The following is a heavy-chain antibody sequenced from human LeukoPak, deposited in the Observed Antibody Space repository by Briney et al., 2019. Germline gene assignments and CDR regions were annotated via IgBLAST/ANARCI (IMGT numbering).Heavy chain of an antibody. CDR1: GYTFTSYD. Sequence: GASVKVSCKTSGYTFTSYDINWVRQATGQGLEWMGWMNPNSGNTGYAQKFQGGVTMTRDTSMSTAYMELSSLRSEDTAVYYCARLTKSSAYYKYHFDYWGQGTLVTVSS. V-gene: IGHV1-8*01. CDR3: ARLTKSSAYYKYHFDY. CDR2: MNPNSGNT. J-gene: IGHJ4*02. D-gene: IGHD3-22*01.